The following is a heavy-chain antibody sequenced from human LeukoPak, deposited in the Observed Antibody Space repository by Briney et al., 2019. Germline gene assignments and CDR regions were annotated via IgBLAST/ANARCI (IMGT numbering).Heavy chain of an antibody. D-gene: IGHD2-21*02. J-gene: IGHJ3*02. CDR3: ARDQWVVTDIVPSAFDI. V-gene: IGHV3-48*01. CDR2: ISTSGTI. CDR1: GFSFSSYW. Sequence: QTGGSLRLSCAASGFSFSSYWMSWVRQAPGKGLEWISFISTSGTIFYADSVKGRFTISRDNAQNSLYLQMNSLRAEDTAVYFCARDQWVVTDIVPSAFDIWGQGAMVTVSS.